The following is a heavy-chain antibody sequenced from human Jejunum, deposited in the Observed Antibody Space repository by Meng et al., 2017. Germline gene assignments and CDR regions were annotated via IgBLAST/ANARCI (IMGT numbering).Heavy chain of an antibody. CDR2: ISSDGSYV. CDR3: GADY. Sequence: GESLKISCAASGFPFSAYSMNWVRRAPGKGLEWVSYISSDGSYVDYADSVKGRFTVSRDNAKKSLFLQMNRLRADDTAVYYCGADYWGQGTRVTGSS. CDR1: GFPFSAYS. J-gene: IGHJ4*02. V-gene: IGHV3-21*01.